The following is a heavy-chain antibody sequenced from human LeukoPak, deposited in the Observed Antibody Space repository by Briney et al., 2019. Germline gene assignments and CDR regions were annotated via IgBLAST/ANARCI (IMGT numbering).Heavy chain of an antibody. J-gene: IGHJ4*02. Sequence: GRSLRLSCAASGFTFSSYAMHWVRQAPGKGLEWVAVISYDGSNKYYADSVKGRFTISRDNSKNTLYLQMNSLRAEDTAVYYCARGGYFDWLLSHSDYWGEGTLVTVHS. CDR2: ISYDGSNK. D-gene: IGHD3-9*01. V-gene: IGHV3-30*04. CDR3: ARGGYFDWLLSHSDY. CDR1: GFTFSSYA.